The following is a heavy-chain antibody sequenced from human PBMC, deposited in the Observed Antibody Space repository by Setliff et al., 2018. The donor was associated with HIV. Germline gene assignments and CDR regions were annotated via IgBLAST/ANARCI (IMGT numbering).Heavy chain of an antibody. V-gene: IGHV1-18*01. CDR1: GYTFTSSG. Sequence: GASVKVSCKASGYTFTSSGITWVRQAPGQGLEWMGWIGTYNGDTNHAQKVQGRVTMTTDTSTSTAYMELRRLISDDTAVYYCAREGLWFGHRGYYMDVWGTGTAVTVSS. D-gene: IGHD3-10*01. CDR2: IGTYNGDT. J-gene: IGHJ6*03. CDR3: AREGLWFGHRGYYMDV.